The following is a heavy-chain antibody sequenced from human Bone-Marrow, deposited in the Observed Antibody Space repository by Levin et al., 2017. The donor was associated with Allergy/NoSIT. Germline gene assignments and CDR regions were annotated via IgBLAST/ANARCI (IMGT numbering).Heavy chain of an antibody. D-gene: IGHD6-19*01. Sequence: GGSLRLSCAASGFTFSSYGMHWVRQAPGKGLEWVAAIWYDGTNKNYADSVKGRFSISRDNSKNTVYLQVNSLRAEDTAVYYCARAYSSGWTRYFDYWGQGSLVTVSS. J-gene: IGHJ4*02. CDR3: ARAYSSGWTRYFDY. CDR1: GFTFSSYG. CDR2: IWYDGTNK. V-gene: IGHV3-33*08.